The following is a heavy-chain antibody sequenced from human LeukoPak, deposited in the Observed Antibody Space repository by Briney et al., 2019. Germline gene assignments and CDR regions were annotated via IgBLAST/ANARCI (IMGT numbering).Heavy chain of an antibody. V-gene: IGHV1-18*01. Sequence: ASVKVSCKASGYTFTSYGISWVRQAPGQGLEWMGWISAYNGNTNYAQKFQGRVTITTDESTSRAYMELSSLRSEDTAVYYCARDDPDYDFWSGSSWGQGTLVTVSS. J-gene: IGHJ4*02. CDR3: ARDDPDYDFWSGSS. CDR1: GYTFTSYG. D-gene: IGHD3-3*01. CDR2: ISAYNGNT.